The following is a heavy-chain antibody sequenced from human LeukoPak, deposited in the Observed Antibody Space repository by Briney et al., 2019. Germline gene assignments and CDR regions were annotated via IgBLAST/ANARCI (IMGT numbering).Heavy chain of an antibody. J-gene: IGHJ4*02. Sequence: ASVKVSCKASGGTFSSYAISWVRQAPRQGLEWMGGIIPIFGTANYAQKFQGRVTITTDESTSTAYMELSSLRSEDTAVNYCARDYLGMSSSSWYRYFDYWGQGTLVTVSS. CDR2: IIPIFGTA. CDR3: ARDYLGMSSSSWYRYFDY. D-gene: IGHD6-13*01. V-gene: IGHV1-69*05. CDR1: GGTFSSYA.